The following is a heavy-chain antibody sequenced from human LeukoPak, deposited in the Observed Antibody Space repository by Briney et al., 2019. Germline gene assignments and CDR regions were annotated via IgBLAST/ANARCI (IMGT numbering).Heavy chain of an antibody. CDR3: ARQISINLIDY. Sequence: SETLSLTCAVSGGSISISNSNWWSWVRQPPGKGLEWIGEIYHSGSTNYNPSLKSRVTISVDTSKNQFSLKLRSVTAADTAVYYCARQISINLIDYWGQGTLVTVSS. CDR1: GGSISISNSNW. J-gene: IGHJ4*02. V-gene: IGHV4-4*02. CDR2: IYHSGST. D-gene: IGHD1-14*01.